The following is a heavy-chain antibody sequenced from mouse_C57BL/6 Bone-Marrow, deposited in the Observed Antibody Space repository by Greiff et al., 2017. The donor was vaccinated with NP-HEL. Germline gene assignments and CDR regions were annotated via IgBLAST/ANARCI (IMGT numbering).Heavy chain of an antibody. V-gene: IGHV1-50*01. CDR1: GYTFTSYW. J-gene: IGHJ2*01. CDR3: ARGELRPYDFDY. CDR2: IDPSDSYT. D-gene: IGHD3-2*02. Sequence: QVQLQQPGAELVKPGASVKLSCKASGYTFTSYWMQWVKQRPGQGLEWIGEIDPSDSYTTYNQKFKGKATLTVDTSSSTDYRQHSSLTSEDSAVKDCARGELRPYDFDYWGQGTTLTVSS.